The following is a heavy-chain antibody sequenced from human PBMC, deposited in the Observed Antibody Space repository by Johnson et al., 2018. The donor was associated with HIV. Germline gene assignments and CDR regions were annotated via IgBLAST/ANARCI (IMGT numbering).Heavy chain of an antibody. J-gene: IGHJ3*02. CDR3: ARDHGQLWLLPAFDI. V-gene: IGHV3-23*04. CDR1: VFTFSSDA. D-gene: IGHD5-18*01. Sequence: VQPVEWGGGQVQRGGSLRLSCAASVFTFSSDAMTWVRQAPGKGLAWVSAMSGSGGSTYYADSVKVRCTITRDNSKNTLYLQMNSLRVEDTAVYFCARDHGQLWLLPAFDIWGQGTMVTVSS. CDR2: MSGSGGST.